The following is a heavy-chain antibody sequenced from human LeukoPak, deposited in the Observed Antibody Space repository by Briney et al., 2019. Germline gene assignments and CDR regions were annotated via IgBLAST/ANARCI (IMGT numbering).Heavy chain of an antibody. CDR3: ARGRGVAARNWFDP. CDR2: INAGNGNT. CDR1: GYTFTSYA. J-gene: IGHJ5*02. V-gene: IGHV1-3*01. D-gene: IGHD6-6*01. Sequence: ASVKVSCKASGYTFTSYAMHWVRQAPGQRLEWMGWINAGNGNTKYSQKFQGRVTITRDTSASTAYMELSSLRSEDTAVYFCARGRGVAARNWFDPWGQGTLVTVSS.